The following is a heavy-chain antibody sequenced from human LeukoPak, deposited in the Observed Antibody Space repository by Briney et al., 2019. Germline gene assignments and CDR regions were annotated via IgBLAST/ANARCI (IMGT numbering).Heavy chain of an antibody. CDR2: ISSSSSTI. D-gene: IGHD6-19*01. Sequence: GGSLRLSCAASGFTFSSYSMNWVRQAPGKGLEWVSYISSSSSTIYYADSVKGRFTISRDNAKNSLYLQMNSLRAEDTAVYYCAREGAVAGIVWFDPWGQGTLVTVSS. J-gene: IGHJ5*02. CDR3: AREGAVAGIVWFDP. V-gene: IGHV3-48*01. CDR1: GFTFSSYS.